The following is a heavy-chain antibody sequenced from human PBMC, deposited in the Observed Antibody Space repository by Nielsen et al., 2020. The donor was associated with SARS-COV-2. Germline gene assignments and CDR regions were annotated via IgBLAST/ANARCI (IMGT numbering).Heavy chain of an antibody. CDR3: AKVDDYYGMDV. CDR2: ISGSGGST. D-gene: IGHD3-9*01. V-gene: IGHV3-23*01. Sequence: ESLKISCAASGFTFSSYAMSWVRQAPGKGLEWVSAISGSGGSTYYADSVKGRFTISRDNSKNTLYLQMNSLRAEDTAVYYCAKVDDYYGMDVWGQGTTVTVSS. CDR1: GFTFSSYA. J-gene: IGHJ6*02.